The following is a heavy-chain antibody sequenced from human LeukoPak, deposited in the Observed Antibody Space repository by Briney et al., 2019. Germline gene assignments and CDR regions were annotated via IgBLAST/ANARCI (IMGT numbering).Heavy chain of an antibody. Sequence: GGSLRLSCAASGFTFSSYSMNWVRQAPGKGLEWVSSISSSSSYIYYADSEKGRFTISRDNAKNSLYLQMNSLRAEDTAVYHCARASIFGVVIIPVGWYFDLWGRGTLVTVSS. CDR3: ARASIFGVVIIPVGWYFDL. V-gene: IGHV3-21*01. CDR1: GFTFSSYS. J-gene: IGHJ2*01. CDR2: ISSSSSYI. D-gene: IGHD3-3*01.